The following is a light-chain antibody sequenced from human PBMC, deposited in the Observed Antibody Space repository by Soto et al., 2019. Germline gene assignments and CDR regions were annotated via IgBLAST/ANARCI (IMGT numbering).Light chain of an antibody. CDR1: SANIGKNY. J-gene: IGLJ2*01. V-gene: IGLV1-51*01. CDR2: DNI. Sequence: QSVLTQSPSVSAAPGQKVTISCSGSSANIGKNYVSWYQQLPGTAPKLLIYDNIQRSSGVPDRFSGSKSGTSATLGIAGLQTGDEADYYCGTWDSGLRAVVFGGGTKLTVL. CDR3: GTWDSGLRAVV.